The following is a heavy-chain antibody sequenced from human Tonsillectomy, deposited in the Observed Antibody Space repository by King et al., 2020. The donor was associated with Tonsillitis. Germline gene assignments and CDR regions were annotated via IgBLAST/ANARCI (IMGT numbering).Heavy chain of an antibody. Sequence: VQLQQWGAGLLKPSETLSLTCAVYGGSFSGYYWRWIRQPPGKGLEWIGEINHSGSTNYNPSLKSRVTISVDTSKNQFSLKLSSVTAADTAVYYCARGDPPYYYDSSGYYAFDIWGQGTTVTVSS. D-gene: IGHD3-22*01. CDR3: ARGDPPYYYDSSGYYAFDI. CDR2: INHSGST. J-gene: IGHJ3*02. CDR1: GGSFSGYY. V-gene: IGHV4-34*01.